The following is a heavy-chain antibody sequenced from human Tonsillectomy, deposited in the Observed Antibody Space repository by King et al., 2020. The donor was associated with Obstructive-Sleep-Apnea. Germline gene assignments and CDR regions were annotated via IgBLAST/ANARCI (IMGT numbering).Heavy chain of an antibody. D-gene: IGHD3-10*01. J-gene: IGHJ4*02. CDR2: IRGISVGGTT. CDR1: GFTFSDVW. CDR3: TTYYSPD. Sequence: VQLVESGGDLVKPGGALRLSCAAPGFTFSDVWMNWVRQAPGKGLEWGGRIRGISVGGTTDYSAPVKDRFLVSRDDSKNMLYLDMNSLETEDTAIYYCTTYYSPDWGQGTLVTVSS. V-gene: IGHV3-15*01.